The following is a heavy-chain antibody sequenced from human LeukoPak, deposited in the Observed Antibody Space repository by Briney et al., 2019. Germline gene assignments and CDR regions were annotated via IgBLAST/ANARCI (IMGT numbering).Heavy chain of an antibody. D-gene: IGHD3-22*01. CDR3: AKGSHYYDSSGYYSRFDY. Sequence: GSLRLSCAASGFTFDDYTMQWVRQAPGKGLEWVSLISWDGGSTYYADSVKGRFTISRDNAKNSLYLQMNSLRAEDTALYYCAKGSHYYDSSGYYSRFDYWGQGTLVTVSS. CDR2: ISWDGGST. V-gene: IGHV3-43*01. J-gene: IGHJ4*02. CDR1: GFTFDDYT.